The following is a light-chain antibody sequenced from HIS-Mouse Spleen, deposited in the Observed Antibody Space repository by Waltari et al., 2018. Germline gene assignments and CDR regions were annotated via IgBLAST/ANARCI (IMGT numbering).Light chain of an antibody. J-gene: IGLJ2*01. CDR3: CSYAGSVV. V-gene: IGLV2-23*01. Sequence: QSALTQPASVSGSSGQSITTPCPGTSSAVGRYNRVSWAQQHPGKPPKLMIYEGSKRPSGVSNRFSVSKSGNTASLTISGLQAEDEADYYCCSYAGSVVFGGGTKLTVL. CDR1: SSAVGRYNR. CDR2: EGS.